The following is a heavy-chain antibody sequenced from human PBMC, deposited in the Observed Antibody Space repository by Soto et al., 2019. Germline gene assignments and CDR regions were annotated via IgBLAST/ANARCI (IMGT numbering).Heavy chain of an antibody. J-gene: IGHJ4*02. CDR2: IIDDGGRA. CDR1: GFTFNRYA. CDR3: AKDKMEQWLVGGYFDY. D-gene: IGHD6-19*01. Sequence: LRLSCSASGFTFNRYAMSWVRQAPGKGLEWVSAIIDDGGRAYYADSVKGRFTISRDNSKNTLSLQMNSLRAEDTAVYYCAKDKMEQWLVGGYFDYWGQGTQVTVSS. V-gene: IGHV3-23*01.